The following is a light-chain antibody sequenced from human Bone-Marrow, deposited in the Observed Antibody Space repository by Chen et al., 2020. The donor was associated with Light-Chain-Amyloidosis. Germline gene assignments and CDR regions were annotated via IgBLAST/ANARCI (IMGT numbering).Light chain of an antibody. V-gene: IGKV3-20*01. CDR3: QQYGTSPLP. CDR1: QTISSNY. CDR2: GSS. Sequence: EIVLTQSPGTLSLSPGEGANLSCRASQTISSNYLTWYQQKFGQAPRLLIYGSSSRATGIPDRCTGSGSGTDFTLTINRLEPEDFAMYYCQQYGTSPLPVGGGTKVEIK. J-gene: IGKJ4*01.